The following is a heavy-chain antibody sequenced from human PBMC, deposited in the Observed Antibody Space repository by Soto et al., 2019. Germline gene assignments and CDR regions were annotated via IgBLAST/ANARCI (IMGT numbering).Heavy chain of an antibody. D-gene: IGHD5-18*01. CDR1: GGSISSYY. J-gene: IGHJ4*02. Sequence: TPDTLSLTCTDSGGSISSYYWSWFRQPPGKGLEWIGYIYYSGSTNYNPSLKSRVTISVDTSKNQFSLKLSSVTAADTAVYYCARHGTAMIPRYYFDYWGQGTLVTVSS. CDR3: ARHGTAMIPRYYFDY. V-gene: IGHV4-59*08. CDR2: IYYSGST.